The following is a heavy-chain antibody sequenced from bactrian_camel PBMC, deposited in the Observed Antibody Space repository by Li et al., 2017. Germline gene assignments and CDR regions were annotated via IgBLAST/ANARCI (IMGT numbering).Heavy chain of an antibody. CDR1: GFTSSLYY. J-gene: IGHJ4*01. V-gene: IGHV3S10*01. CDR3: VRGNVWGWYEYDE. D-gene: IGHD5*01. Sequence: DVQLVESGGGSVQAGGSVRLSCAASGFTSSLYYMSWVRQAPGKEREGVAGIVSDGRTSYANVVKGRFTISRDDANNTLLLQMNSLKPEDMAVYYCVRGNVWGWYEYDEWGQGTQVTVS. CDR2: IVSDGRT.